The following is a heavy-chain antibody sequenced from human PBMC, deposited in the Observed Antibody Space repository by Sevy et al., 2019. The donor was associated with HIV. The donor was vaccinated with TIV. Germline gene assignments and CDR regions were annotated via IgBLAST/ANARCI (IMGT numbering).Heavy chain of an antibody. D-gene: IGHD1-26*01. CDR2: ITAYNGNT. CDR1: GYTFTNYH. Sequence: ASVKVSCKASGYTFTNYHITWVRQAPGQELEWMGWITAYNGNTNYAQRLQGRVTMTTDTSTSTAYMELRSLRSDDTAVYYCARAPSGSQGPGQYFHHWGQGTLVTVSS. J-gene: IGHJ1*01. CDR3: ARAPSGSQGPGQYFHH. V-gene: IGHV1-18*01.